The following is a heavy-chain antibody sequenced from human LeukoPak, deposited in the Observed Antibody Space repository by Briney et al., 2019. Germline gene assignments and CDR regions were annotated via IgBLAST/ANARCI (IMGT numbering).Heavy chain of an antibody. CDR1: GGSISSSSYY. CDR3: ARRLGHHDP. J-gene: IGHJ5*02. CDR2: IYYSGST. V-gene: IGHV4-39*01. Sequence: SETLSLTCTVSGGSISSSSYYWGWIRQPPGKGLEWIGSIYYSGSTYYNPSLKSRVTISVDTSKNQFSLKLSSVTAADTAVYYCARRLGHHDPWGQGTLVTVSS. D-gene: IGHD6-6*01.